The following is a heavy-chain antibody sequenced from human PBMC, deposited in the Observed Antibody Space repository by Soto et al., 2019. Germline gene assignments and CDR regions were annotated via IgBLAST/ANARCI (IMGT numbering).Heavy chain of an antibody. V-gene: IGHV3-23*01. CDR2: ISGSGAKT. J-gene: IGHJ6*03. CDR1: GFTFDTNA. D-gene: IGHD2-15*01. CDR3: AKLECSGGSCYSGRLVDYFYYYMDV. Sequence: EVQLLESGGGLVQPGGSPRLSCAASGFTFDTNAMSWVRQAPGKGLEWVSAISGSGAKTYYADSVKGRFTISRDNSKNTLYLQMNSLRAEDTAVYHCAKLECSGGSCYSGRLVDYFYYYMDVWGKGTTVTVSS.